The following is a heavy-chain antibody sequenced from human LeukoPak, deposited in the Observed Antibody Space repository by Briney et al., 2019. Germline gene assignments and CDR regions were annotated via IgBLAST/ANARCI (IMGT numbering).Heavy chain of an antibody. V-gene: IGHV4-59*06. D-gene: IGHD4-17*01. Sequence: SETLSLTCTVSGGSISSYYWSWIRQHPGKGLEWIGYIYYSGSTYYNPSLKSRVTISVDTSKNQFSLKLSSVTAADTAVYYCARETTVTTDWYFDLWGRGTLVTVSS. J-gene: IGHJ2*01. CDR1: GGSISSYY. CDR2: IYYSGST. CDR3: ARETTVTTDWYFDL.